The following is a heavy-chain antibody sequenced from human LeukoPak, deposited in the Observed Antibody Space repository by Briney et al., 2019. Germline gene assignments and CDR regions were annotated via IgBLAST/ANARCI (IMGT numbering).Heavy chain of an antibody. CDR1: GGSISSYY. J-gene: IGHJ4*02. D-gene: IGHD3-22*01. V-gene: IGHV4-39*07. CDR3: ARGHRGGSSGIGRRYYFDY. Sequence: SETLSLTCTVSGGSISSYYWGWIRQPPGKGLEWIGSIYYSGSTYYNPSLKSRVTISVDTSKNQFSLKLSSVTAADTAVYYCARGHRGGSSGIGRRYYFDYWGQGTLVTVSS. CDR2: IYYSGST.